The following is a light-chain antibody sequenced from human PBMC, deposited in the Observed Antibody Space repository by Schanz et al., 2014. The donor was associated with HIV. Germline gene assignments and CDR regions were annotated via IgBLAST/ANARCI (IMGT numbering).Light chain of an antibody. J-gene: IGLJ3*02. CDR3: CSYARSRTWV. CDR2: EVS. V-gene: IGLV2-23*02. CDR1: SSDVGTYNL. Sequence: QSVLTQPASMSGSPGQSITISCTGTSSDVGTYNLVSWYQQHPGKAPQLIVYEVSKRPSGISNRFSASKSANTASLTISGLQAEDEADYYCCSYARSRTWVFGGGTKLTVL.